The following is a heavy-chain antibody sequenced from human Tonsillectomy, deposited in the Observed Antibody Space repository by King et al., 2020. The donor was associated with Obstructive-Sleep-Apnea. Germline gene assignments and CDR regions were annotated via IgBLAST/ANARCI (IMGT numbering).Heavy chain of an antibody. CDR2: IYYSGST. CDR3: ARERGYGLLRTFFDY. D-gene: IGHD2-15*01. J-gene: IGHJ4*02. V-gene: IGHV4-39*07. CDR1: GGSISSSSYY. Sequence: QLQESGPGLVKPSETLSLTCTVSGGSISSSSYYWGWIRQPPGKGLEWIGSIYYSGSTYYNPSLKSRVTISVDTSKNQFSLKLSSVTAADTAVYYCARERGYGLLRTFFDYWGQGTLVTVSS.